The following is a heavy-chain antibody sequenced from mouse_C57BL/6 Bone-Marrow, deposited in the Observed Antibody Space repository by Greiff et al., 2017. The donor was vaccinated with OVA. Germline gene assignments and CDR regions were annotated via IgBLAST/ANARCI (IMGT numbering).Heavy chain of an antibody. CDR1: GYAFSSYW. Sequence: QVKLMQPGAELVKPGASVKISCKASGYAFSSYWMNWVKQRPGKGLEWIGQIYPGGGDTNYNEKFKGKATLTADKSSSTAYMQLSSLTSEDSAVYSCSTEDYGNYGCYFDYWGQGTTLTGSS. D-gene: IGHD2-1*01. CDR2: IYPGGGDT. V-gene: IGHV1-80*01. CDR3: STEDYGNYGCYFDY. J-gene: IGHJ2*01.